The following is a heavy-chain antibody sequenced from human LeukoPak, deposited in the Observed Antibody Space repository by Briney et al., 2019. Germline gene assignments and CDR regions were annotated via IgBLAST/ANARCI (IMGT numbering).Heavy chain of an antibody. J-gene: IGHJ5*02. Sequence: GGSLRLSCAASGFTFSTYWMSWVRQAPGKGLELVVNIKQDGSETFYVDSVKGRFTISRDNAKNSLYLQMNSLRDEDTAVYYCARDVSYYYGSGSYYNGYNWFDPWGQGTLVTVSS. D-gene: IGHD3-10*01. CDR2: IKQDGSET. CDR3: ARDVSYYYGSGSYYNGYNWFDP. CDR1: GFTFSTYW. V-gene: IGHV3-7*01.